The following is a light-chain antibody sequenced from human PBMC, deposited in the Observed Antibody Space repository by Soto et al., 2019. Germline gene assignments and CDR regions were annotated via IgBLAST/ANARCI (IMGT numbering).Light chain of an antibody. J-gene: IGKJ4*01. CDR3: QQYDKWPPT. Sequence: EIVMTQSPATLSVSPGERATLSCRASQSISSKLAWYQQRPGQAPRLLIFDASIRATGVPVRFRGSGSGTEFTLTISGLQSEDFAVYCCQQYDKWPPTFGGGTKVEIK. V-gene: IGKV3-15*01. CDR1: QSISSK. CDR2: DAS.